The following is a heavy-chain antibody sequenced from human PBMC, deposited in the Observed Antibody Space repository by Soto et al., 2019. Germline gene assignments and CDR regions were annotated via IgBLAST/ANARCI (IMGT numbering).Heavy chain of an antibody. CDR2: ISVSSTYI. J-gene: IGHJ4*01. CDR1: GFSFGDHT. Sequence: EVQLVESGGGLVKPGGSLRLSCAASGFSFGDHTMNWVRQAPGKGLEWVSSISVSSTYIFYADSVKGRFTISRDNAKNSLYLQMHSLRAEDTAVYYCARGRGRVYDTEGDYCFDYWGHGSLVTVSS. D-gene: IGHD3-16*01. V-gene: IGHV3-21*01. CDR3: ARGRGRVYDTEGDYCFDY.